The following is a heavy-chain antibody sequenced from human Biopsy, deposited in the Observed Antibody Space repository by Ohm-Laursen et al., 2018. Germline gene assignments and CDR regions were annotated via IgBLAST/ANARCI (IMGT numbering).Heavy chain of an antibody. D-gene: IGHD6-19*01. Sequence: SLRLSCSASGFTFGHYAMHWVRQALGKGLEWISLVWYDGTNEDYADSVKGRFTISRDNSKNTLFLQINTLTLEDTAFYYCARGLSSGWYGYFDVWGRGTLVTVSS. V-gene: IGHV3-33*01. CDR1: GFTFGHYA. CDR2: VWYDGTNE. J-gene: IGHJ2*01. CDR3: ARGLSSGWYGYFDV.